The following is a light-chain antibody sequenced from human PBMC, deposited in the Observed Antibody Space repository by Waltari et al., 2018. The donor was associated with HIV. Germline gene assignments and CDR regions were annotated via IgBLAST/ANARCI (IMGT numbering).Light chain of an antibody. CDR2: DVS. V-gene: IGLV2-8*01. CDR1: SSDVGGYNY. CDR3: GSYSGSKNFAV. Sequence: QSALTQPPSASGSPGQSVTISCTGTSSDVGGYNYVSWYQQHPGKAPKLMIFDVSKRPSGVPDLFSGSKSGNTASLTVSGLQAEDEADYYCGSYSGSKNFAVFGGGTKLTVL. J-gene: IGLJ3*02.